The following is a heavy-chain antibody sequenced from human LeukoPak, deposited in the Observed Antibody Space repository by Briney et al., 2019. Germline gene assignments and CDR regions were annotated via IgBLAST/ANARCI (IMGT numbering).Heavy chain of an antibody. CDR1: GGSISSYY. J-gene: IGHJ6*03. V-gene: IGHV4-4*07. CDR2: MFTTGST. CDR3: ARLTWDLPPGGLYYNYYIDV. D-gene: IGHD1-26*01. Sequence: SETLSLTCTVSGGSISSYYWSWIRQPAGKGLEWIGRMFTTGSTNYNPSLKSRVTISVDTSKNQFSLRLTSVTAADTAVYYWARLTWDLPPGGLYYNYYIDVWDKGATVTVSS.